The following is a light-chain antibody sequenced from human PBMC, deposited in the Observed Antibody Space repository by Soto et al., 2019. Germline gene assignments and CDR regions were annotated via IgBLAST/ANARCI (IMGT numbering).Light chain of an antibody. CDR3: QQSFSAPLT. J-gene: IGKJ4*01. Sequence: DIPMTQSPTSLSAPVGDSVTITCRASQNIKKFLNWYQQKPGKAPKLLIYTASSVQAGFPSRFSGSGSGTDFTLTISRLQPEDFATYSCQQSFSAPLTFVGGTRVEI. CDR1: QNIKKF. V-gene: IGKV1-39*01. CDR2: TAS.